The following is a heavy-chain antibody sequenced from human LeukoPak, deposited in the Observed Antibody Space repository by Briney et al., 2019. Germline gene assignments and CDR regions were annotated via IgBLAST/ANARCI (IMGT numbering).Heavy chain of an antibody. CDR2: ISGSGGST. Sequence: QPGGSLRLSCAASGFTFSSYAMSWVRQAPGEGLEWVSAISGSGGSTYYADSVKGRFTISRDNSKNTLYLQMNSLRAEDTAVYYCAKGGLLQYDCSSTSCPYSRLLYFDYWGQGTLVTASS. CDR1: GFTFSSYA. V-gene: IGHV3-23*01. J-gene: IGHJ4*02. D-gene: IGHD2-2*01. CDR3: AKGGLLQYDCSSTSCPYSRLLYFDY.